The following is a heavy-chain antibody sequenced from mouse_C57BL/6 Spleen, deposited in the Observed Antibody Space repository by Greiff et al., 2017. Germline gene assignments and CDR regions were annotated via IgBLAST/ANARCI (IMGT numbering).Heavy chain of an antibody. D-gene: IGHD3-3*01. V-gene: IGHV1-9*01. CDR1: GYTFTGYW. J-gene: IGHJ2*01. Sequence: VQLQQSGAELMKPGASVKLSCKATGYTFTGYWIEWVKQRPGHGLEWIGEILPGSGSTNHNEKFKGKATFTADTSSNTAYMQLSSLTTEDSAIYYCARLGTGYFDYWGQGTTLTDSS. CDR2: ILPGSGST. CDR3: ARLGTGYFDY.